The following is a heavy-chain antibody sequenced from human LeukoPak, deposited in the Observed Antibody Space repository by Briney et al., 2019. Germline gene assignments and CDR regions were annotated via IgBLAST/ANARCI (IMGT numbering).Heavy chain of an antibody. Sequence: PSETLSLTCTVSGGSISSGTYYWSWIRQPAGKGLEWIGRIYTSGSTNYNPSLKSRVTISVDTSKNQFSLKLSSVTAADTAVYYCARRPKLSSGYLTDYWGQGTLVTVSS. CDR3: ARRPKLSSGYLTDY. CDR1: GGSISSGTYY. V-gene: IGHV4-61*02. J-gene: IGHJ4*02. CDR2: IYTSGST. D-gene: IGHD3-22*01.